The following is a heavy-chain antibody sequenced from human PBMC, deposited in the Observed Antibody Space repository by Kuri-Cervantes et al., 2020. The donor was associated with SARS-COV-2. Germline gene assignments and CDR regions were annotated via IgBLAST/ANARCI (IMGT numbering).Heavy chain of an antibody. CDR3: AKDGHDYDDLAFDPADS. Sequence: GGSLRLSCAASGFTFSSYAMHWVRQAPGKGLEWVAVISYDGGKKYYAKSVKGRFTISRDNSKNTLYLQMNSLRPEDTALYYCAKDGHDYDDLAFDPADSWGQGTLVTVSS. V-gene: IGHV3-30-3*02. D-gene: IGHD4-17*01. J-gene: IGHJ4*02. CDR1: GFTFSSYA. CDR2: ISYDGGKK.